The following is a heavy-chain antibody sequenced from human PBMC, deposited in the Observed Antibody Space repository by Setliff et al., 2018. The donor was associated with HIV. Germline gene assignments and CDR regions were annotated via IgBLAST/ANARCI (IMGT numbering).Heavy chain of an antibody. Sequence: PSETLSLTCTVSGGSISSNSYYWGWIRQPPGKGLEWIGSIYYSGSTYYNPSLKSRVTISVDTSKSQFSLRLSSVTAADTAVYYCATSPAGEILGSRPFYFDYWGQGTLVTVSS. CDR3: ATSPAGEILGSRPFYFDY. D-gene: IGHD3-10*01. V-gene: IGHV4-39*01. J-gene: IGHJ4*02. CDR1: GGSISSNSYY. CDR2: IYYSGST.